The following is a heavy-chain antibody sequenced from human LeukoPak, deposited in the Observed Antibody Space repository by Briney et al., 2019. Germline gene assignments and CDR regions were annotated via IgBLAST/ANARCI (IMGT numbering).Heavy chain of an antibody. CDR3: VKAYPTDYYFGY. Sequence: GGSLRLSCSASGFTFSSYAIHWVRQAPGKGLEYVSGISSDATDTYYADSVKGRFTISRDNSKNTLFLQMSGLRSEDTAVYYCVKAYPTDYYFGYWGQGTLVTVSS. V-gene: IGHV3-64D*06. CDR1: GFTFSSYA. J-gene: IGHJ4*02. CDR2: ISSDATDT.